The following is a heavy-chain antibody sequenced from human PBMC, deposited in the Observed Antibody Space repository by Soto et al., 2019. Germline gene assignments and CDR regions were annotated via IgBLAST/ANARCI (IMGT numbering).Heavy chain of an antibody. CDR3: ALEPTGTAGFDY. D-gene: IGHD2-21*02. CDR1: GHTFTGHH. Sequence: ASVKVSCKASGHTFTGHHMHWVRQAPGQGLEWMGLIDLDIGDTKYAQKFQGRVTSTSDTSITTAHMELRGLRSDDTAVYYCALEPTGTAGFDYWGQGTLVTVSS. V-gene: IGHV1-2*02. J-gene: IGHJ4*02. CDR2: IDLDIGDT.